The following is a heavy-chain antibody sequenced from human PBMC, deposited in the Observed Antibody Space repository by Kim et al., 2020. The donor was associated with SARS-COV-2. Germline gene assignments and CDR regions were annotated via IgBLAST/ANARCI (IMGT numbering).Heavy chain of an antibody. V-gene: IGHV4-39*01. D-gene: IGHD1-1*01. CDR1: GGSISSSSYY. J-gene: IGHJ4*02. Sequence: SETLSLTCTVSGGSISSSSYYWGWIRQPPGKGLEWIGSIYYSGSTYYNPSLKSRVTISVDTSKNQFSLKLSSVTAADTAVYYCARLVLENLYYFDYWGQGTLVTVSS. CDR3: ARLVLENLYYFDY. CDR2: IYYSGST.